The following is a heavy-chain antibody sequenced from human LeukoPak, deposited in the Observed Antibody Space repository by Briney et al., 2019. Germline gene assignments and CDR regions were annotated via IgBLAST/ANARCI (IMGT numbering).Heavy chain of an antibody. CDR1: GFTFSSYA. V-gene: IGHV3-30*04. CDR3: ARGAMVRGGAVNY. CDR2: ISYDGSNK. J-gene: IGHJ4*02. Sequence: GGSLRFSCAASGFTFSSYAMHWVRQAPGKGLEWVAVISYDGSNKYYADSVKGRFTISRDNSKNTLYLQMNSLRAEDTAVYYCARGAMVRGGAVNYWGQGTLVTVSS. D-gene: IGHD3-10*01.